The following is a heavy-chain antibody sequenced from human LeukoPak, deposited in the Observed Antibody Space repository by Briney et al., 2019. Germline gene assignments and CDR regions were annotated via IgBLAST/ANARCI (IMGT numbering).Heavy chain of an antibody. J-gene: IGHJ4*02. CDR3: ARDPVEMATMN. CDR2: ISISSSTI. D-gene: IGHD5-24*01. V-gene: IGHV3-48*01. CDR1: GFPFSSYS. Sequence: GGSLRLSCAASGFPFSSYSMNWVRQAPGRGLEWVSYISISSSTIYYADSVKGRFTISRDNAKNSLYLQMNSLRAEDTAVYYCARDPVEMATMNWGQGTLVTVSS.